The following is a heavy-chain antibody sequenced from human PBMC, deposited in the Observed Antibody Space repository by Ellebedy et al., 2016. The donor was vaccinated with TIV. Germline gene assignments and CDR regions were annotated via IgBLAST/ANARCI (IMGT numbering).Heavy chain of an antibody. D-gene: IGHD6-6*01. CDR1: GDSFSSNRAA. CDR2: PYYMSKWYN. CDR3: ARSPIATRLIDY. Sequence: LRLSCAISGDSFSSNRAAWNWIRQSPSRALEWMGRPYYMSKWYNDYAVSVKGRMTISPDTSKNQFSLQLNSVTPGDTAIYYCARSPIATRLIDYWGQGTLVSVSS. V-gene: IGHV6-1*01. J-gene: IGHJ4*02.